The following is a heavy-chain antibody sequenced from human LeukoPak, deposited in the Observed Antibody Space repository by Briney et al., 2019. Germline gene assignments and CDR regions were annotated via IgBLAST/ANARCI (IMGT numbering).Heavy chain of an antibody. D-gene: IGHD3-22*01. CDR3: ARQTYYYDSSGHPYWYFDL. V-gene: IGHV4-39*01. CDR1: GGXISSSGHY. J-gene: IGHJ2*01. Sequence: PSETLSLTCTVSGGXISSSGHYWGWIRQPPGKGLEWIGTIYYSGSTYYNPSLKSRLTMSVDTSKNQFSLKLSSVTVADTAIYYCARQTYYYDSSGHPYWYFDLWGRGTLVTVSS. CDR2: IYYSGST.